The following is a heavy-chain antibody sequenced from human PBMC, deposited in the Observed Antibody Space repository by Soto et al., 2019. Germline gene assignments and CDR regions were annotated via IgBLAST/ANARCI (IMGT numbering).Heavy chain of an antibody. D-gene: IGHD1-20*01. CDR3: ARWVEVSLDYFDS. Sequence: QVQLQESGPGLVKPSQTLSLTCTVSGGSMSNGYYYWSWVRQNPGKGLEWIGHIYHSGRTYYNPSLKRRGGILVDTSMNQFSLNLNSVTAADTAVYYCARWVEVSLDYFDSWGQGTPVTVSS. J-gene: IGHJ4*02. CDR2: IYHSGRT. V-gene: IGHV4-31*03. CDR1: GGSMSNGYYY.